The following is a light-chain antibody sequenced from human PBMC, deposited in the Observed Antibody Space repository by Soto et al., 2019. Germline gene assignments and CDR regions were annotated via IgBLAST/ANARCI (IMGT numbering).Light chain of an antibody. CDR2: RAS. CDR1: QYIYSN. Sequence: IFMTQSPATLSVSPGGRATLSCRASQYIYSNVAWYQHRPGQAPRLLIYRASTRATGIPARFSGSGSGTEFTLTISSLQSEDFTVYSCLQYHNLWAFGQGTKVDI. J-gene: IGKJ1*01. V-gene: IGKV3-15*01. CDR3: LQYHNLWA.